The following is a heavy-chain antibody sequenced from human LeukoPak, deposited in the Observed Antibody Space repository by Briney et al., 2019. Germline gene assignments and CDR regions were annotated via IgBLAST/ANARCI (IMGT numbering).Heavy chain of an antibody. J-gene: IGHJ4*02. CDR2: VIPILGIA. V-gene: IGHV1-69*04. Sequence: ASVKVSCKASGGTFSSYTISWVRQALGQGREWMGRVIPILGIANYAQKFQGRVTITADKSTSTAYMEMSSLRAEDTAVYYPARDSSHWGQGTPVTVSS. CDR3: ARDSSH. D-gene: IGHD2/OR15-2a*01. CDR1: GGTFSSYT.